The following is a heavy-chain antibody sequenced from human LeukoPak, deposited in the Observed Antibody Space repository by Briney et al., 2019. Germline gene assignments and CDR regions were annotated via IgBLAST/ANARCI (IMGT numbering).Heavy chain of an antibody. V-gene: IGHV1-69*06. J-gene: IGHJ4*02. D-gene: IGHD3-22*01. CDR2: IIPIFGTA. CDR3: ARGKTYYYDSSGYYPDY. Sequence: SVKVSCKASGGTFSSYAISWVRQAPGQGLEWMGGIIPIFGTANYAQKFQGRVTVTADKSTSTAYMELSSLRSEDTAVYYCARGKTYYYDSSGYYPDYWGQGTLVTVSS. CDR1: GGTFSSYA.